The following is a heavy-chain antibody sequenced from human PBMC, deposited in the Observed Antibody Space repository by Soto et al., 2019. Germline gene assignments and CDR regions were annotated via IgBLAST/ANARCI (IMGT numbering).Heavy chain of an antibody. J-gene: IGHJ6*02. Sequence: SETLALTCAVSGYSISSGYYWAWIRQSPGKGLEWIGSIYHAGSVYYNPSLNGRVALSMDTSKNHFSLKLTSVTAADTAVYYCARTFDYYGMDVWGQGTTVTVSS. CDR2: IYHAGSV. V-gene: IGHV4-38-2*01. CDR1: GYSISSGYY. CDR3: ARTFDYYGMDV.